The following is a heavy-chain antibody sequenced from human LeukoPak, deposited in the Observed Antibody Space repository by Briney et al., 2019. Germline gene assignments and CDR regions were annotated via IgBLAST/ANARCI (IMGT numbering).Heavy chain of an antibody. J-gene: IGHJ4*02. CDR2: IYPGDSDT. CDR1: GYSFTSYW. D-gene: IGHD2-15*01. Sequence: GESLQISCQGSGYSFTSYWIGWVRQMPGKGLEWMGIIYPGDSDTRYSPSFQGQVTISADKSISTAYLQWSSLKASDTAMYYCARGYCSGGSCYGRVSFDYWGQGTLVTVSS. CDR3: ARGYCSGGSCYGRVSFDY. V-gene: IGHV5-51*01.